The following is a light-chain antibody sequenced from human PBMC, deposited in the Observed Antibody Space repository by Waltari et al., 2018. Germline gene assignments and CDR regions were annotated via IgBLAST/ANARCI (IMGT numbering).Light chain of an antibody. CDR2: DIS. J-gene: IGLJ1*01. CDR1: SRDVGGYTY. Sequence: QSALTQPASVSGSPGQSITISCTGSSRDVGGYTYLSWYQQHPGNVPKVIIFDISNRPSGVSKRFSGSKSGNTASLTISWLQPEDEADYYCTSYTSRNTLVFGTGTKVTVL. CDR3: TSYTSRNTLV. V-gene: IGLV2-14*01.